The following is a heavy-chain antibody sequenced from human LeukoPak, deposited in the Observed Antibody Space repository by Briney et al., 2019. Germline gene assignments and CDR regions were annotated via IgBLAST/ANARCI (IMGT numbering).Heavy chain of an antibody. D-gene: IGHD6-13*01. CDR1: GFTFSTYW. Sequence: GGSLRLSCEASGFTFSTYWMSWVRQAPGKGLEWVANIKQDGSEKYYVDSVKGRFTISRDNAKNSLYLQMNSPRAEDTATYYCARDSAGNDYWGQGTLVTVSS. CDR2: IKQDGSEK. CDR3: ARDSAGNDY. J-gene: IGHJ4*02. V-gene: IGHV3-7*01.